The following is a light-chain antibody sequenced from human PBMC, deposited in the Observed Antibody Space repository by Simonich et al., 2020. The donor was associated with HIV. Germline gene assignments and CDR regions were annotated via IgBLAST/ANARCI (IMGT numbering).Light chain of an antibody. CDR2: DAS. V-gene: IGKV3D-15*01. CDR3: QQYSNSLWT. CDR1: QSVRSN. Sequence: EIVMTQSPATLSVSPGERPTLSCRASQSVRSNLAWYQQKPGQAPRLLIHDASSRATGIPDRLSGSGSGTEYTLTISKLEPEDFAVYYCQQYSNSLWTFGQGTKVEIK. J-gene: IGKJ1*01.